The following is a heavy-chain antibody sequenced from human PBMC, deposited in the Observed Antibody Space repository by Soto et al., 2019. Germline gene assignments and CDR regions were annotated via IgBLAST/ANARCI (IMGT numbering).Heavy chain of an antibody. CDR1: GYTFTSYA. CDR2: INAGNGNT. CDR3: ARDLARTVPEFLDYYGMDV. D-gene: IGHD3-3*01. V-gene: IGHV1-3*01. Sequence: ASVKVSCKASGYTFTSYAMHWVRQAPGQRLEWMGWINAGNGNTKYSQKFQGRVTITRDTSASTAYMELSSLSSVTAADTAVYYCARDLARTVPEFLDYYGMDVWGQGTTVTVSS. J-gene: IGHJ6*02.